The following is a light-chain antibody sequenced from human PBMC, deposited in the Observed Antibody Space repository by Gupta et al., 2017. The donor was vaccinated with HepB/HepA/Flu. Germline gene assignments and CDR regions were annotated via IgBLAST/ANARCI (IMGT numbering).Light chain of an antibody. J-gene: IGLJ1*01. V-gene: IGLV1-47*01. CDR2: NNN. CDR1: TSNIGSNY. CDR3: VSWDDSLSGRL. Sequence: QSVLTQPPSASGTPGQRVTISCSGSTSNIGSNYVYWYQQFPGTAPKLLIYNNNQRPSGVPDRFSGSKSGTSASLAISGVRSEDEADYYCVSWDDSLSGRLFGTGTEVTVL.